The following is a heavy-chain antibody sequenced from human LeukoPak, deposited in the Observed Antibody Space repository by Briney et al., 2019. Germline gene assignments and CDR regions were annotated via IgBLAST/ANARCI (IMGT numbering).Heavy chain of an antibody. CDR1: GFTFSSYA. J-gene: IGHJ5*02. CDR3: ATESGALRGYSYGP. D-gene: IGHD5-18*01. Sequence: GGSLRLSCAASGFTFSSYAMHWVRQAPGKGLEWVAVIVYDGSNKYYADSVKGRFTISRDNSKNTLYLQINSLRAEDTAVNYCATESGALRGYSYGPWGQGTLVTVSS. V-gene: IGHV3-30*04. CDR2: IVYDGSNK.